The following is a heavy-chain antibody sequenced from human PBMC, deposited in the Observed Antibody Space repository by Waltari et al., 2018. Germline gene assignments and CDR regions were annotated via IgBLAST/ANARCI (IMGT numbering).Heavy chain of an antibody. V-gene: IGHV4-59*01. J-gene: IGHJ5*02. Sequence: QVQLQESGPGLVKPSETLSLTCTVSGGSISSYYWSWIRQPPGKGLEWIGYIYYSGSTNYNPSRKRRVTISVDTSKNQFSLKLSSVTAADTAVYYCVREGSSSWYSYNWFDPWGQGTLVTVSS. CDR2: IYYSGST. CDR3: VREGSSSWYSYNWFDP. CDR1: GGSISSYY. D-gene: IGHD6-13*01.